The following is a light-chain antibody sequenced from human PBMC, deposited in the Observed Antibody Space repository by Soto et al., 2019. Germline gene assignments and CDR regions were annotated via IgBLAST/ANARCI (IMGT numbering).Light chain of an antibody. Sequence: QSALTQPASVSGSPGQSITISCTGSSSDVGGYNYVSWYQQHPDKAPKVIIYEVSNRPSGVSNRFSGSKSGNTASLTISGLQAEDEADYYCSSYTSSITYVVFGGGTKMTFL. CDR1: SSDVGGYNY. CDR3: SSYTSSITYVV. V-gene: IGLV2-14*01. J-gene: IGLJ2*01. CDR2: EVS.